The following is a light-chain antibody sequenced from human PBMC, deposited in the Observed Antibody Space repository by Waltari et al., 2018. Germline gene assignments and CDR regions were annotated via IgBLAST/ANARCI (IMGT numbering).Light chain of an antibody. J-gene: IGKJ4*01. V-gene: IGKV1-5*03. CDR3: EQYITWPLS. CDR1: PSIGTC. CDR2: WTS. Sequence: DIQMTQSPSTLSASVGHGVTITCRASPSIGTCLAWYQQKPGEAPKLLIDWTSRLQGGVPSRFSGSGSGTEFTLTVSSLQPDDFAIYYCEQYITWPLSFGGGTKVELK.